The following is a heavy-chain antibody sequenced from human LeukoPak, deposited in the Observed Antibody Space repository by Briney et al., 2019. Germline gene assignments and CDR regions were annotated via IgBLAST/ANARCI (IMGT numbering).Heavy chain of an antibody. CDR2: FDPEDGET. V-gene: IGHV1-24*01. CDR1: GYTLTELS. Sequence: GASVKVSFKVSGYTLTELSMHWVRQAPGKGLEWMGGFDPEDGETIYAQKFQGRVTMTEDTSTDTAYMELSSLRSEDTAVYYCATDQTLAARPLDYWGQGTPVTVSS. J-gene: IGHJ4*02. CDR3: ATDQTLAARPLDY. D-gene: IGHD6-6*01.